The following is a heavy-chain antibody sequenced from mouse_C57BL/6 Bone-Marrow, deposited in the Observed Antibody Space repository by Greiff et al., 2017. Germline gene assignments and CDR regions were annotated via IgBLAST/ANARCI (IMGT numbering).Heavy chain of an antibody. J-gene: IGHJ3*01. CDR3: ARLPAY. D-gene: IGHD5-5*01. CDR1: GYTFTSYW. V-gene: IGHV1-7*01. Sequence: VQLQQSGAELAKPGASVKLSCKASGYTFTSYWMHWVKQRPGQGLEWIGYINPSSGYTKYNQKFKDKATLTVDKSSSTAYMQLSSLTYEDSAVYYCARLPAYWGQGTLVTVSA. CDR2: INPSSGYT.